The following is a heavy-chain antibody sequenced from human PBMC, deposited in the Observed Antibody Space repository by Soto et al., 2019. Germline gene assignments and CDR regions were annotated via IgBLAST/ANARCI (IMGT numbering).Heavy chain of an antibody. CDR1: GFTFSSYA. J-gene: IGHJ4*02. Sequence: GGSLRLSCAASGFTFSSYAMSWVRQAPGKGLEWVSAISGSGGSTYYADSVKGRFTISRDNSKNTLYLQMNSLRAEDTAVYYCAKGEEQWLTIQYYFDYWGQGTLVTVSS. CDR3: AKGEEQWLTIQYYFDY. CDR2: ISGSGGST. D-gene: IGHD6-19*01. V-gene: IGHV3-23*01.